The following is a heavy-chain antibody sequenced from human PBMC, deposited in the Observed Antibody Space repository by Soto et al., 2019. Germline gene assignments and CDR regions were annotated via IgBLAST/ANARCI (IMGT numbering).Heavy chain of an antibody. Sequence: EVQLVESGGGLVQPGGSLRLSCAASGFTVSSNYMSWVRQAPGKGLEWVSVIYSGGSTYYADSVKGRFTISRDNSKNTLYLQRNSLRAEDTAVYYCAREGTTVTTSDAFDIWGQGTMVTVSS. D-gene: IGHD4-17*01. V-gene: IGHV3-66*01. CDR2: IYSGGST. CDR1: GFTVSSNY. CDR3: AREGTTVTTSDAFDI. J-gene: IGHJ3*02.